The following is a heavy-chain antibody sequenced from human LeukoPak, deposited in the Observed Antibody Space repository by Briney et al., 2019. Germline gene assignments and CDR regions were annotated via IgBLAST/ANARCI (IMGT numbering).Heavy chain of an antibody. Sequence: KPSETLSLTCTVSGGFISGYYWNWIRQPPGKGLEWIGYVDYSGSTNYSPSLKSRVTISVDTSKKHFSLRLSSVTAADTAVYYCARDFAGNYYFHYWGQGTLVTVSS. D-gene: IGHD1-7*01. CDR1: GGFISGYY. CDR2: VDYSGST. V-gene: IGHV4-59*01. CDR3: ARDFAGNYYFHY. J-gene: IGHJ4*02.